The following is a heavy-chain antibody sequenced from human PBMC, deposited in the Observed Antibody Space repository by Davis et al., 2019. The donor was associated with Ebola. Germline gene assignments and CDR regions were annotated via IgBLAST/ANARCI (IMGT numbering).Heavy chain of an antibody. V-gene: IGHV3-7*03. CDR3: AACYRGLLAP. Sequence: GESLKISCAASGFTFRSYWMSWVRQAPGKGLEWVANIKQDGSEKYYVDSVKGRFTISRDNAKNSLYLQMNSLRAEDTAVYYCAACYRGLLAPWGQGTLVTVSS. CDR1: GFTFRSYW. D-gene: IGHD3-3*02. J-gene: IGHJ4*02. CDR2: IKQDGSEK.